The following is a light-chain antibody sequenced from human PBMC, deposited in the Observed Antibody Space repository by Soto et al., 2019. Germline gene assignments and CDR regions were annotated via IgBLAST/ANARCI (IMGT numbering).Light chain of an antibody. CDR1: QNIITS. V-gene: IGKV1-39*01. CDR2: AAS. CDR3: QQTYNTPRT. J-gene: IGKJ5*01. Sequence: DIQMTQSPSSLSASVGDRVTITCRASQNIITSLNWYQQKPGKAPKLLIYAASSLQSGVPSRFTGSGSGTDFTLTISSLQPGDFATYYCQQTYNTPRTFGQGTRLEIK.